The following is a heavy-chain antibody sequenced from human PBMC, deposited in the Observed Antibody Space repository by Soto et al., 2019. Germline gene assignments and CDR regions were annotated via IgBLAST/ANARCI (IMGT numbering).Heavy chain of an antibody. CDR1: GYTFTNHG. CDR2: ISAYNGNT. V-gene: IGHV1-18*01. D-gene: IGHD4-4*01. CDR3: ARTDYSNYEYYYYYYYMDV. J-gene: IGHJ6*03. Sequence: GASVKVSCKASGYTFTNHGISWVRQAPGQGLEWMGWISAYNGNTNYAQKHQGRVTMTTDTSTSTAYMELRSLRSDDTAVYYCARTDYSNYEYYYYYYYMDVWGKGTTVTVSS.